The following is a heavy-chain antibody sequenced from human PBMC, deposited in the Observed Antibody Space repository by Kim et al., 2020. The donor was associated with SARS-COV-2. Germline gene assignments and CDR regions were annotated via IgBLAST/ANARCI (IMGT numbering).Heavy chain of an antibody. CDR1: GGTFSSYA. V-gene: IGHV1-69*04. J-gene: IGHJ4*02. CDR3: AREYDSSGYYYDY. CDR2: IIPILGIA. D-gene: IGHD3-22*01. Sequence: SVKVSCKASGGTFSSYAISWVRQAPGQGLEWMGRIIPILGIANYAQKFQGRVTITADKSTSTAYMELSSLRSEDTAVYYCAREYDSSGYYYDYWGQGTL.